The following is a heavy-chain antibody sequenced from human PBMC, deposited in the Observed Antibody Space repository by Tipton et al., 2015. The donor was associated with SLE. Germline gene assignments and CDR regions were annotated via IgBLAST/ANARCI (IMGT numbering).Heavy chain of an antibody. CDR3: TTVSGDSSGWGDY. CDR2: INSDGSST. CDR1: GFTFSSYW. D-gene: IGHD6-19*01. Sequence: SLRLSCAASGFTFSSYWMHWVRQAPGKGLVWVSRINSDGSSTSYADSVKGRFTISRDNAKNTLYLQMNSLKTEDTAVYYCTTVSGDSSGWGDYWGQGTLVTVSS. V-gene: IGHV3-74*01. J-gene: IGHJ4*02.